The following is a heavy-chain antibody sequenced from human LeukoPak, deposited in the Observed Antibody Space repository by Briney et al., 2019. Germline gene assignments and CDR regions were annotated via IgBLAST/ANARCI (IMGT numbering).Heavy chain of an antibody. CDR1: SGFS. J-gene: IGHJ4*02. D-gene: IGHD6-19*01. CDR3: AKGHRSSSSFFDS. Sequence: PGRSLRLSCAAFSGFSMSWVRQAPGRGLERVSAINGRGDDTYYPDSVKGRFTISRDNSNNTLYLQMNSLRAEDTAVYYCAKGHRSSSSFFDSWGQGSLVTVSS. V-gene: IGHV3-23*01. CDR2: INGRGDDT.